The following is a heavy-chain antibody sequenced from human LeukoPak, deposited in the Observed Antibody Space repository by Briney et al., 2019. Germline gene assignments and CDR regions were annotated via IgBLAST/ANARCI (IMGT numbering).Heavy chain of an antibody. V-gene: IGHV1-2*02. CDR3: ARLITIFGVAYAFDI. CDR1: GYTFTGYY. CDR2: INPNSGGT. Sequence: ASVKVSCKASGYTFTGYYMHWVRQAPGQGLEWMGWINPNSGGTNYAQKFQGRVTMTRDTSISTAYMELSRLRSEDTAVYYCARLITIFGVAYAFDIWGQGTMVTVSS. J-gene: IGHJ3*02. D-gene: IGHD3-3*01.